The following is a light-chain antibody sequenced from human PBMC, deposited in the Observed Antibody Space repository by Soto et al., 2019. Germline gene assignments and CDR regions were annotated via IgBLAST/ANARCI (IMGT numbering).Light chain of an antibody. CDR2: EVN. Sequence: QSALTQPASVSGSPGQSITISCTGTSSDVGGFKYVSWYQQHPGKAPKLMIYEVNNRPSGVSNRFSGSKSGNTASLTSSGIQAEDEADYYCSSSTTSTVVFGGGTKLTVL. J-gene: IGLJ2*01. CDR3: SSSTTSTVV. V-gene: IGLV2-14*01. CDR1: SSDVGGFKY.